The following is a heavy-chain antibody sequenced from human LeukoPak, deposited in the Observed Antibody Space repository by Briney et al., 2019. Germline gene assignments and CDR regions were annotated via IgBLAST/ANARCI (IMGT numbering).Heavy chain of an antibody. Sequence: SQTLSLTCAISGDSVSSNSAAWNWIRQSPSRGLEWLGRTYYRSKWYNDYEVSVRSRTTINPDTSKNQFSLLLKSVTPEDTAVYYCARDASNGWYYSDYWGQGTLVTVSS. V-gene: IGHV6-1*01. CDR2: TYYRSKWYN. J-gene: IGHJ4*02. CDR1: GDSVSSNSAA. D-gene: IGHD6-19*01. CDR3: ARDASNGWYYSDY.